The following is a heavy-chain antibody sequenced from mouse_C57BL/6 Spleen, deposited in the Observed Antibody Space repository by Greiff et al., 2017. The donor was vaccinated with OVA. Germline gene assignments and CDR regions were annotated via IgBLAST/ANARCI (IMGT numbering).Heavy chain of an antibody. Sequence: EVQLQESGPELVKPGASVKISCKASGYSFTGYYMNWVKQSPEKSLEWIGEINPSTGGTTYNQKFKAKATLTVDKSSSTAYMQLKSLTSEDSAVYYCAAYGSSYSAYWGQGTLVTVSA. V-gene: IGHV1-42*01. J-gene: IGHJ3*01. CDR3: AAYGSSYSAY. CDR2: INPSTGGT. D-gene: IGHD1-1*01. CDR1: GYSFTGYY.